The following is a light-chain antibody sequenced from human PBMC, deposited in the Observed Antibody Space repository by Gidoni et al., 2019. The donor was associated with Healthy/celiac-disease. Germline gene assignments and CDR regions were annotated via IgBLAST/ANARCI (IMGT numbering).Light chain of an antibody. V-gene: IGKV3-15*01. CDR3: QQYNNWPPVT. Sequence: EIVVTQSPSTLSVSPGGRATLSCRASQSVSSNLAWYQQKPGQAPRLLIYGASTRATGIPARFSGSGSGTEFTLTISSLQSEDFSVYYCQQYNNWPPVTFGQGTKVEIK. J-gene: IGKJ1*01. CDR1: QSVSSN. CDR2: GAS.